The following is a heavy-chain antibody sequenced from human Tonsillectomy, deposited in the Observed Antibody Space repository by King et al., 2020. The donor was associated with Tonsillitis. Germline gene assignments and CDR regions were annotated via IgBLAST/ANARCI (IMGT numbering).Heavy chain of an antibody. CDR2: INPNSGGT. J-gene: IGHJ5*02. D-gene: IGHD2-8*01. CDR3: AREDCTNGGCSWFDP. CDR1: GYTFSGYY. Sequence: EQLVQSGAEVKKPGASVKVSCKASGYTFSGYYMHWVRQAPGQGLEWMGWINPNSGGTTYAQKFQGRVTLTRDTSISTAYMELSRLRSDDTAVYYCAREDCTNGGCSWFDPWGGGPLVTVPS. V-gene: IGHV1-2*02.